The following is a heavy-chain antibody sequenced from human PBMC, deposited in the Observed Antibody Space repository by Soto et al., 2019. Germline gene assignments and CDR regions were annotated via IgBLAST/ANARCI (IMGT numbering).Heavy chain of an antibody. D-gene: IGHD3-16*01. Sequence: PSETLSLTCTVSGGSISSSFYYWGWIRQPPGKGLEWIGSIYYSGSTYYNPSLKSRVTIPVDTSKNQFSLTLSSVTAADTAVYYCARALEGFGGQNYYYYMDVWGKGTTVTVSS. CDR1: GGSISSSFYY. V-gene: IGHV4-39*01. CDR2: IYYSGST. J-gene: IGHJ6*03. CDR3: ARALEGFGGQNYYYYMDV.